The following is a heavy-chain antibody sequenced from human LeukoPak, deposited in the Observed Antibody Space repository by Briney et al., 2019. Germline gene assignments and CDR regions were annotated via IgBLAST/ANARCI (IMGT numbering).Heavy chain of an antibody. CDR2: ISAYNGNT. V-gene: IGHV1-18*01. J-gene: IGHJ6*03. CDR3: AASTYYDILTSLGYYYYMDV. CDR1: GYTFTSYG. Sequence: ASVKVSCKASGYTFTSYGISWVRQAPGQGLEWMGWISAYNGNTNYAQTLQGRVTMTEDTSTYTAYMELSSLRSEDTAVYYCAASTYYDILTSLGYYYYMDVWGKGTTVTISS. D-gene: IGHD3-9*01.